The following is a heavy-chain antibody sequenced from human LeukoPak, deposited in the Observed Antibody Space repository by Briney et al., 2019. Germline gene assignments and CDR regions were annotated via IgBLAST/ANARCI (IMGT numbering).Heavy chain of an antibody. CDR1: GFTFDDYA. CDR3: AKDMGYSSSSGSDAFDI. Sequence: GGSLRLSCAASGFTFDDYAMHWVRQAPGKGLEWVSRISWNSGSIGYADSVKGRFTISRDNAKNSLYLQMNSLRAEDTALYYCAKDMGYSSSSGSDAFDIWGQGTMVTVSS. V-gene: IGHV3-9*01. J-gene: IGHJ3*02. CDR2: ISWNSGSI. D-gene: IGHD6-6*01.